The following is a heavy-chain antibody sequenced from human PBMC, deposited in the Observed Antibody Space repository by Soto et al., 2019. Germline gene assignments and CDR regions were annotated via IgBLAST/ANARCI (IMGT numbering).Heavy chain of an antibody. V-gene: IGHV3-30-3*01. CDR3: ARGDGHSYGSTFDY. CDR2: ISYDGSNK. CDR1: GFTFSSYA. J-gene: IGHJ4*02. D-gene: IGHD5-18*01. Sequence: GSLSLSCAASGFTFSSYAMHWVRQAPGKGLEWVAVISYDGSNKYYADSVKGRFTISRDNSKNTLFLQMKSLRAEDTAVYYCARGDGHSYGSTFDYWGRGTLVTVSS.